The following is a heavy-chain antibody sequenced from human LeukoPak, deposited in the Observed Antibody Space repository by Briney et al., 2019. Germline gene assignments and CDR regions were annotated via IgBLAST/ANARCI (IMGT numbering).Heavy chain of an antibody. CDR3: ARVGDHCSSTSCYEFDY. CDR2: MYYTGNT. V-gene: IGHV4-59*01. D-gene: IGHD2-2*01. CDR1: GGSISSYY. Sequence: SETLSLTCTVSGGSISSYYWSWIRLPPGKGLEWIGYMYYTGNTNYNPSLKSRVTISIDTSKNQFSLKLRSVTAADTAVYYCARVGDHCSSTSCYEFDYWGQGTLVTVSS. J-gene: IGHJ4*02.